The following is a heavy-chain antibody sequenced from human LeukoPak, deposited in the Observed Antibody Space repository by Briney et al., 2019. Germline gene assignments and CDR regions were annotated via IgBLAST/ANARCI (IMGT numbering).Heavy chain of an antibody. CDR2: INPNSGGT. J-gene: IGHJ5*02. CDR3: ARVMGSRLLGKNWFDP. Sequence: ASVKVSCKASGYTFTGYYMHWVQQAPGQGLEWMGWINPNSGGTNYAQKFQGRVTMTRDTSISTAYMELSRLRSDDTAVYYCARVMGSRLLGKNWFDPWGQGTLVTVSS. D-gene: IGHD2-15*01. CDR1: GYTFTGYY. V-gene: IGHV1-2*02.